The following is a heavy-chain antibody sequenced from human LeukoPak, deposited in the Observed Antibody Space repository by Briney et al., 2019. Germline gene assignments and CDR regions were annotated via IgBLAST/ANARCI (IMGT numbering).Heavy chain of an antibody. CDR1: GFTFNDYA. CDR3: TKDYDTVGYYSSDY. D-gene: IGHD3-22*01. CDR2: LRGSGTTT. V-gene: IGHV3-23*01. J-gene: IGHJ4*02. Sequence: GGSLRLSCAASGFTFNDYAMSWVRQVPGKGLEWVSTLRGSGTTTFYANSVKGRFTISRDSSKNTLYLQMNSLRAADTALYYCTKDYDTVGYYSSDYWGQGTLVTVSS.